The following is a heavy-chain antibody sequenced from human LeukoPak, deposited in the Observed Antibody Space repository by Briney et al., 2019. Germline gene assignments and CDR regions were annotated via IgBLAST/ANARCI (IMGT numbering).Heavy chain of an antibody. D-gene: IGHD3-9*01. CDR2: IYYSGST. V-gene: IGHV4-30-4*01. CDR1: GGSISSSDYY. J-gene: IGHJ3*02. Sequence: SSQTLSLTCTVSGGSISSSDYYWSWIRQPPGKGLEWIGYIYYSGSTSYNPSLKSRVTISVDTSKNQFSLKLTSVTAADTTVYYCARGFDAHNAFDIWGQGTMVTVSS. CDR3: ARGFDAHNAFDI.